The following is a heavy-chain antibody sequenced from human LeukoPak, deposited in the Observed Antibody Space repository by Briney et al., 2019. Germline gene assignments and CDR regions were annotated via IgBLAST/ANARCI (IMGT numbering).Heavy chain of an antibody. J-gene: IGHJ4*02. Sequence: GASVTVSCKASGYTFSGNYIHWVRQAPGQGLEYMGYIDPNSGGTYYIEKFQGRVTMTRDMSINTAYVELSSLTSDDTAVYYCARGGGTVAPAPWVPFAYWGQGTLVTVSS. CDR3: ARGGGTVAPAPWVPFAY. CDR1: GYTFSGNY. D-gene: IGHD4-11*01. CDR2: IDPNSGGT. V-gene: IGHV1-2*02.